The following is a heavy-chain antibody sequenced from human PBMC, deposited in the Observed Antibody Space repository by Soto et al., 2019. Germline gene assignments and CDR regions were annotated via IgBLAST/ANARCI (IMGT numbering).Heavy chain of an antibody. Sequence: QVQLVQSGAEVKKPGSSVKVSCKTSGVSFNNNGIGWVRQAPGHGLEWMGGVSPPFRTSNYARKFQGRISSTADASTGTVNMELSSLTSEDTAQYYCARVLYYGSGRYSPYGMDVWGQGTTVTVSS. D-gene: IGHD3-10*01. CDR3: ARVLYYGSGRYSPYGMDV. V-gene: IGHV1-69*01. CDR1: GVSFNNNG. CDR2: VSPPFRTS. J-gene: IGHJ6*02.